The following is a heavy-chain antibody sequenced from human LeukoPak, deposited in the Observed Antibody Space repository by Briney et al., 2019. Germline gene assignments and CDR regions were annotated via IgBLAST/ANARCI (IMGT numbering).Heavy chain of an antibody. D-gene: IGHD3-10*01. J-gene: IGHJ4*02. CDR1: GLTVSSNY. Sequence: GGSLRLSCAAFGLTVSSNYMSWVRQAPGKGLEWVSVIYSGGSTYYADSVKGRFTISRDNAKNSLYLQMNSLRDEDTAVYYCARGDGWFGELLNFDNWGQGTLVTVSS. V-gene: IGHV3-66*01. CDR3: ARGDGWFGELLNFDN. CDR2: IYSGGST.